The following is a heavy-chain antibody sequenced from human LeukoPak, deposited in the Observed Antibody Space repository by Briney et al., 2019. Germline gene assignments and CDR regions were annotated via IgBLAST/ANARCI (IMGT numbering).Heavy chain of an antibody. D-gene: IGHD1-1*01. CDR3: ARDWNYFSC. V-gene: IGHV3-21*01. CDR2: ISSSSGSI. J-gene: IGHJ4*02. Sequence: GRSLRLSCAASGFTFSSYSMNWVRQAPGKGLEWVSSISSSSGSIYYADSVKGRFTISRDNAKNSLYLQMNSLRVEDTAVYYCARDWNYFSCWGQGTLVTVSS. CDR1: GFTFSSYS.